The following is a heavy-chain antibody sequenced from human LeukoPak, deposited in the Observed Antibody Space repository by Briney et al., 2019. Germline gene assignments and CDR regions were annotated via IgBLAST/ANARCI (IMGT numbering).Heavy chain of an antibody. V-gene: IGHV4-4*02. CDR1: GGSISSSNW. Sequence: SGTLSLTCAVSGGSISSSNWWSWVRQPPGKGLEWIGEIYHSGSTNYNPSLKSRVTISVDKSKNQFSLKLSSVTAADTAVYYCARDRSSGWYYGGYFQHWGQGTLVTVSS. J-gene: IGHJ1*01. CDR2: IYHSGST. D-gene: IGHD6-19*01. CDR3: ARDRSSGWYYGGYFQH.